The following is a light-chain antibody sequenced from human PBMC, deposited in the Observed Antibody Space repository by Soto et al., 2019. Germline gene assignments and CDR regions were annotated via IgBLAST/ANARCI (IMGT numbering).Light chain of an antibody. CDR1: QSVSSSY. J-gene: IGKJ1*01. Sequence: EMVLTQSPGTLPLSPGERATLSCRVSQSVSSSYLAWYQQKPGQAPRPLIYGASRRATGIPDRFSGSGSGTDFTLTISTLEPDDFSVYYCQQYGNSPPCTFGQGAKVEIK. CDR3: QQYGNSPPCT. CDR2: GAS. V-gene: IGKV3-20*01.